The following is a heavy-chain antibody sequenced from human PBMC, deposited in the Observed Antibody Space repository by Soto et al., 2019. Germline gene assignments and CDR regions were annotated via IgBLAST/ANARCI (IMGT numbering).Heavy chain of an antibody. J-gene: IGHJ4*02. V-gene: IGHV4-4*02. CDR2: ISQSGGT. CDR3: ARAYSPGY. CDR1: GDSISSNNW. Sequence: SETLSLTCAVSGDSISSNNWWNWVRQPPGKGLEWIGEISQSGGTNYNPSLKSRVTISVDKSKNQFSLKLTSVTAADTAVYYCARAYSPGYWGQGTLVTVSS. D-gene: IGHD5-12*01.